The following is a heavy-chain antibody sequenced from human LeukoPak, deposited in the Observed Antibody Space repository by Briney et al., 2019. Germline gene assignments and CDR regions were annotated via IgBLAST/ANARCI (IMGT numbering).Heavy chain of an antibody. CDR1: GGSISSYH. J-gene: IGHJ4*02. Sequence: SETLSLTCTVSGGSISSYHWSWIRQPAGKGLGWIGRMYNSGNTNYNPSLKSRVTMSVDTPKNQFSLKLSSVTAADTAVYYCARDPYGVEGKNYFDYWGQGTLVTVSS. CDR3: ARDPYGVEGKNYFDY. CDR2: MYNSGNT. V-gene: IGHV4-4*07. D-gene: IGHD4-17*01.